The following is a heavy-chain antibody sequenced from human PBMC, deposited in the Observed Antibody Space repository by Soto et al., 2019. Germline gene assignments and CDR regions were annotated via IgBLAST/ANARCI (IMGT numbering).Heavy chain of an antibody. D-gene: IGHD5-18*01. J-gene: IGHJ5*02. CDR3: ARAARSRIQSLPKANWFDP. CDR1: RFTFSTYA. CDR2: ISGGGGVT. V-gene: IGHV3-23*01. Sequence: ELQLLESGGGFVKPGGSLRLSCVASRFTFSTYAMTWVRQAPGKGLEWVSSISGGGGVTYYADSVKGRFTVSRDNSKNTLYVQMNSLRVEDTAVYYCARAARSRIQSLPKANWFDPWGQGTLVTVSS.